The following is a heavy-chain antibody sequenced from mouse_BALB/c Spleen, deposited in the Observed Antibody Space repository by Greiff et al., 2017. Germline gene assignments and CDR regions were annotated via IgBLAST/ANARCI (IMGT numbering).Heavy chain of an antibody. J-gene: IGHJ3*01. V-gene: IGHV3-8*02. CDR2: ISYSGST. CDR1: GDSITSGY. Sequence: EVQLKESGPSLVKPSQTLSLTCSVTGDSITSGYWNWIRKFPGNKLEYMGYISYSGSTYYNPSLKSRISITRDTSKNQYYLQLNSVTTEDTATYYCASPYDGYPAWFAYWGQGTLVTVSA. D-gene: IGHD2-3*01. CDR3: ASPYDGYPAWFAY.